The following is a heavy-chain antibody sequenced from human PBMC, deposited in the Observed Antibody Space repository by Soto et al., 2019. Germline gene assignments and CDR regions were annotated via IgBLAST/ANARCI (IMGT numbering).Heavy chain of an antibody. V-gene: IGHV1-3*01. J-gene: IGHJ4*02. Sequence: ASVKVSCKASGYTFTSYAMHWVRQAPGQRLEWMGWINAGNGNTKYSQKFQGRVTITRDTSASTAYMELSSLRSEDTAVYYCARDNLVLMVYAFDYWGQGPLVTVSS. CDR3: ARDNLVLMVYAFDY. CDR2: INAGNGNT. CDR1: GYTFTSYA. D-gene: IGHD2-8*01.